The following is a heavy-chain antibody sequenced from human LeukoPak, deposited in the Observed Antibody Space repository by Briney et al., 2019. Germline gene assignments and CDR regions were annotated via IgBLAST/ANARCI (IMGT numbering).Heavy chain of an antibody. CDR1: GDSVSSNSAA. CDR2: TYYRSKWYN. V-gene: IGHV6-1*01. CDR3: ARGGGQSDAFDI. D-gene: IGHD2-15*01. J-gene: IGHJ3*02. Sequence: SQTLSLTCAISGDSVSSNSAAWNWIRQSPSRGLEWLGRTYYRSKWYNDYAVSVKSRITSNSDTSKNRFSLQLNSVTPENTAVYYCARGGGQSDAFDIWGQGTMVTVSS.